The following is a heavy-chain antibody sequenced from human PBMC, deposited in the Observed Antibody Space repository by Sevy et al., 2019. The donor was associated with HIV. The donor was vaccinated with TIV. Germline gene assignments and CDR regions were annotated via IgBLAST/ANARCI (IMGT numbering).Heavy chain of an antibody. CDR2: INAISSNI. J-gene: IGHJ4*02. Sequence: GGSPRLSCAASGFTFSSYAMNWVRQAPGKGLEWVSSINAISSNIYYVDSVKGRFTISRDNAENSLYLQMNSVRAEDTAVYYCARDLFSGGNAVYGYWGQGTLVTVSS. V-gene: IGHV3-21*01. D-gene: IGHD2-15*01. CDR1: GFTFSSYA. CDR3: ARDLFSGGNAVYGY.